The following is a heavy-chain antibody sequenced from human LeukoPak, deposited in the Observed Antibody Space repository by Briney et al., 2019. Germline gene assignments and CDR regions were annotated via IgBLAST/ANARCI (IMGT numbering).Heavy chain of an antibody. CDR3: AKDGRGWEMRY. V-gene: IGHV4-34*01. CDR2: INHSGST. CDR1: GGSFSGYY. J-gene: IGHJ4*02. D-gene: IGHD3-10*02. Sequence: PSETLSLTCAVYGGSFSGYYWSWIRQPPGKGLEWIGEINHSGSTNYNPSLKSRVTISVDTSKNQFSLKLISVTAADTAVYYCAKDGRGWEMRYWGQGTLVTVSS.